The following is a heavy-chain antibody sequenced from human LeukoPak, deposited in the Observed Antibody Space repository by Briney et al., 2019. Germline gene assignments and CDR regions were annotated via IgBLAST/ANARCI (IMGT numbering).Heavy chain of an antibody. Sequence: SVKVSCKASGDTXSSYAISWVRQAPGQGLEWMGRIIPILGIANYAQKFQGRVTITADKSTSTAYMELSSLRSEDTAVYYCARLRDYCSSTSCYRHYYYGMDVWGQGTTVTVSS. CDR1: GDTXSSYA. V-gene: IGHV1-69*04. D-gene: IGHD2-2*02. CDR3: ARLRDYCSSTSCYRHYYYGMDV. CDR2: IIPILGIA. J-gene: IGHJ6*02.